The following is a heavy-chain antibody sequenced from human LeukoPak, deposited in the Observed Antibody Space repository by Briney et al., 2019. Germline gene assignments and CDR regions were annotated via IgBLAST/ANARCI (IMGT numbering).Heavy chain of an antibody. V-gene: IGHV3-23*01. CDR2: LSGSGYNT. J-gene: IGHJ4*02. CDR1: GFTFSSRA. D-gene: IGHD2-2*01. CDR3: AKDPYGTRYFDY. Sequence: GGSLRLSCAASGFTFSSRALSWVRQAPGKGLEWVSSLSGSGYNTYYADSVKGRFTISRDNSKNTVYLQMNSLRTEDTAVYYCAKDPYGTRYFDYWGQGTLVTVSS.